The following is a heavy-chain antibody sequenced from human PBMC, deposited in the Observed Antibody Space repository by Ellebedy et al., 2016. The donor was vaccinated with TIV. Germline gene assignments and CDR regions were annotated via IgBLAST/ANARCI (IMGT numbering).Heavy chain of an antibody. D-gene: IGHD5-24*01. Sequence: GESLKISCAASGFTFSSYEMNWVRQAPGKGLEWVSYISSSGSTIYYADSVKGRFTISRDNAKNSLYLQMNSLRAEDTAVYYCARDTGMVGYNLGWGYWGQGTLVTVSS. J-gene: IGHJ4*02. CDR1: GFTFSSYE. CDR3: ARDTGMVGYNLGWGY. V-gene: IGHV3-48*03. CDR2: ISSSGSTI.